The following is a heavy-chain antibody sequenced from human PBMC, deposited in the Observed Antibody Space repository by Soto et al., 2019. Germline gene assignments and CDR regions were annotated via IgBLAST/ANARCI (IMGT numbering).Heavy chain of an antibody. CDR3: AREGRGGYYGSGSGYYYGMDV. J-gene: IGHJ6*02. CDR1: GDSVSSNSAA. Sequence: SQTLSLTCAISGDSVSSNSAAWNWIRQSPSRGLEWLGRTYYRSKWYNDYAVSVKSRITINPDTSKNQFSLQLNSVTPEDTAVYYCAREGRGGYYGSGSGYYYGMDVWGQGTTVTVSS. CDR2: TYYRSKWYN. V-gene: IGHV6-1*01. D-gene: IGHD3-10*01.